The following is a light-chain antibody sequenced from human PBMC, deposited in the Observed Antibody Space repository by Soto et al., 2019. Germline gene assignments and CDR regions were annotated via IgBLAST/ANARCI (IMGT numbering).Light chain of an antibody. J-gene: IGLJ1*01. V-gene: IGLV2-23*01. CDR3: CSYTTTGTFV. CDR1: SSDVGTYNL. CDR2: EGN. Sequence: QSALTQPASVSGSPGQSITISCTVTSSDVGTYNLVSWYQQHPVKAPRLIIYEGNKRPSGVSNRFPASKSGNTASLTISGLRAEDEADYYCCSYTTTGTFVFGTGTKVTVL.